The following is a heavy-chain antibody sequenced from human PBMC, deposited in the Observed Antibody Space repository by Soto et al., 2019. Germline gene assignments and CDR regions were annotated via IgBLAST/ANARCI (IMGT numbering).Heavy chain of an antibody. CDR1: GGSISSGDYY. D-gene: IGHD3-22*01. Sequence: QVQLQESGPGLVKPSQTLSLTCTVSGGSISSGDYYWSWIRQPPGKGLEWIGYIYYSGSTYYNPSLKSRVTISVDTSKNQFSLKLSSVTAADTAVYYCACYYDSSGYYLPVFDYWGQGTLVTVSS. CDR3: ACYYDSSGYYLPVFDY. CDR2: IYYSGST. J-gene: IGHJ4*02. V-gene: IGHV4-30-4*01.